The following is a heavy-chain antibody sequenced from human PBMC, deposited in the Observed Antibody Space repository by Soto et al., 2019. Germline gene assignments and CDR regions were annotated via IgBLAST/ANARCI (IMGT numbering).Heavy chain of an antibody. D-gene: IGHD4-17*01. V-gene: IGHV1-18*01. J-gene: IGHJ6*03. CDR1: GYTFTSYG. CDR2: ISAYNGNT. CDR3: ARESVLYGDYDMDV. Sequence: EASVKVSCKASGYTFTSYGISWARHAPGQGLEWMGWISAYNGNTNYAQKLQGRVTMTTDTSTSTAYMELRSLRSDDTAVYYCARESVLYGDYDMDVWGKGTTVTVSS.